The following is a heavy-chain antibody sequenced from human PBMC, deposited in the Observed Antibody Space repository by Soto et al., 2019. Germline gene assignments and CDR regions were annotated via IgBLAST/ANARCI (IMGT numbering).Heavy chain of an antibody. CDR2: IDPSDSYT. D-gene: IGHD6-13*01. CDR3: ARHGKVGYTAAAGNGMDV. CDR1: GYSFTSYW. J-gene: IGHJ6*04. V-gene: IGHV5-10-1*01. Sequence: PGESLKISCKGSGYSFTSYWISWVRQMPGKGLEWMGRIDPSDSYTNYSPSFQGNVTISADKSISTAYLQWSCLKASVTAMYYCARHGKVGYTAAAGNGMDVWGKGTTVTVSS.